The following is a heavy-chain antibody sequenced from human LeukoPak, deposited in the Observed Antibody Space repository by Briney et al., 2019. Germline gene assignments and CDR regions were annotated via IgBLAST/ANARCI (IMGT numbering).Heavy chain of an antibody. V-gene: IGHV1-2*02. Sequence: ASVKVSCKASGYTFTGYYMHWVRQAPGQGLEWMGWINPNSGGTNYAQKFQGRVTMTRGTSISTAYMELSRLRSDDTAVYYCARGESSSWYSHYYFDYWGQGTLVTVSS. CDR2: INPNSGGT. D-gene: IGHD6-13*01. J-gene: IGHJ4*02. CDR3: ARGESSSWYSHYYFDY. CDR1: GYTFTGYY.